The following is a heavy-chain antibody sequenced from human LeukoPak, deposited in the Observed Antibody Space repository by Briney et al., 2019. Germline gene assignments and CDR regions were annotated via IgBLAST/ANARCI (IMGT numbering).Heavy chain of an antibody. CDR2: ISGSGGST. CDR3: ARDPRGWCTIYYYCDMDV. D-gene: IGHD6-19*01. CDR1: GFTFSSYA. V-gene: IGHV3-23*01. Sequence: GGSLRLSCAASGFTFSSYAMSWVRQAPGKGLEWVSAISGSGGSTYYADSVKGRFTISRDNSKNTLYLQMNSLRAEDTAVCYCARDPRGWCTIYYYCDMDVWGKGTTVTISS. J-gene: IGHJ6*03.